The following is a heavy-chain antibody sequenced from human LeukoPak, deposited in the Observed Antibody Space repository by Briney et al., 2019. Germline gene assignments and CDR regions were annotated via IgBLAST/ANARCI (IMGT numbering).Heavy chain of an antibody. Sequence: SETLSLTCTVSDDSITMYYWTWIRQPPGKGLEWIGYVYYTGSTKFNPSLNGRVSISRDTSNNFFSLRLRSVTAADTAVYFCARGRVSSSTWYSTYYYFFYMDFWGKGTTVTVSS. CDR3: ARGRVSSSTWYSTYYYFFYMDF. CDR1: DDSITMYY. V-gene: IGHV4-59*01. J-gene: IGHJ6*03. D-gene: IGHD4-11*01. CDR2: VYYTGST.